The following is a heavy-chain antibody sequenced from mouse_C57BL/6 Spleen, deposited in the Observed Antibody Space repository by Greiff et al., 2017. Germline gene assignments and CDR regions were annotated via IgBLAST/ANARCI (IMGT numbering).Heavy chain of an antibody. J-gene: IGHJ1*03. CDR3: ARGFTTVVATRSPSFDV. D-gene: IGHD1-1*01. CDR2: INPNNGGT. V-gene: IGHV1-26*01. CDR1: GYTFTDYY. Sequence: EVQLQQSGPELVKPGASVKISCKASGYTFTDYYMNWVKQSHGKSLEWIGDINPNNGGTSYNQKFKGKATLTVDKSSSTAYMELRSLTSEDSAVYYCARGFTTVVATRSPSFDVWGTGTTVTVSS.